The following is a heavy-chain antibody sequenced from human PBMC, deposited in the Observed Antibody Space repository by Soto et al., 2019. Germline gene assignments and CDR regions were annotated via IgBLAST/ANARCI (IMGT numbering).Heavy chain of an antibody. D-gene: IGHD3-10*01. CDR3: ARAQGSGFLVS. CDR1: GGSISSGDYY. CDR2: ISYCGST. V-gene: IGHV4-30-4*01. Sequence: QVQLQESGPGLVKPSQTLSLTCTVSGGSISSGDYYWSWIRQPPGKGLEWIGYISYCGSTYYNPSLKSRVTISVDTSKNPFSLKLSSVTAADTAVYYWARAQGSGFLVSWGQGTLVTVSS. J-gene: IGHJ4*02.